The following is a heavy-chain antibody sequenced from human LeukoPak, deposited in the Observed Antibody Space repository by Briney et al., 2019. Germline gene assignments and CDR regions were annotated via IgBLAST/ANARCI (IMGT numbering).Heavy chain of an antibody. CDR2: IKSKTDGGTT. J-gene: IGHJ4*02. V-gene: IGHV3-15*01. Sequence: PGGSLILSCAASGFTFSNAWMSWVRQAPGKGLEWVGRIKSKTDGGTTDYAAPVKGRFTISRDDSKNTLYLQMNSLKTEDTAVYYCTTGTIYCSGGSCYDYWGQGTLVTVSS. CDR1: GFTFSNAW. CDR3: TTGTIYCSGGSCYDY. D-gene: IGHD2-15*01.